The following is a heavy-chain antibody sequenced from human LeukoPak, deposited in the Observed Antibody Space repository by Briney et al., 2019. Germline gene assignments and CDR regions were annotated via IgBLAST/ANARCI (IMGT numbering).Heavy chain of an antibody. J-gene: IGHJ4*02. V-gene: IGHV1-18*01. CDR1: GYTFTSYG. CDR3: ARELLYGGNSNYFDY. CDR2: ISAYNGNT. Sequence: ASVKVSCKASGYTFTSYGISWVRQAPGQGLEWMGWISAYNGNTNYAQKLQGRVTMTTDTSTSTAYMELRSLRSDDTAVYYCARELLYGGNSNYFDYWGQGTLVTVSS. D-gene: IGHD4-23*01.